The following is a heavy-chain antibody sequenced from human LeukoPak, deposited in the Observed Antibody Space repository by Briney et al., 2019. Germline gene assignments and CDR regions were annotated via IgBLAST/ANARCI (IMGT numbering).Heavy chain of an antibody. V-gene: IGHV3-66*01. CDR3: ARGPGWNYFDY. D-gene: IGHD6-19*01. J-gene: IGHJ4*02. CDR1: GFTVSSKY. Sequence: GGSLRLSCAAFGFTVSSKYMSWVRQAPGKGLEWVSVFYSGGSTYYADSVKGRFTISRDNSKNTLYFQMNSLRAEDTAVYYCARGPGWNYFDYWGQGTLVTASS. CDR2: FYSGGST.